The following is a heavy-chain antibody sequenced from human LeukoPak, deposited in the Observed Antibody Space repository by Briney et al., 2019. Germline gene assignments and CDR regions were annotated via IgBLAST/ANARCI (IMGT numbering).Heavy chain of an antibody. CDR3: ARDREHDRQFDDAFDI. J-gene: IGHJ3*02. V-gene: IGHV3-21*01. D-gene: IGHD1/OR15-1a*01. Sequence: PGGSLRLSCAASGFTFSSYSMNWVRQAPGKGLEWVSSISSSSSYIYYADSVKGRFTISRDNAKNSLYLQMNSLRAEDTAVYYCARDREHDRQFDDAFDIWGQGTMVTVSS. CDR1: GFTFSSYS. CDR2: ISSSSSYI.